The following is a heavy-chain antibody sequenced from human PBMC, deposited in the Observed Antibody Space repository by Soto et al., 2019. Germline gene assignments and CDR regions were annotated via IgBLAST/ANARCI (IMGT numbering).Heavy chain of an antibody. CDR3: AGGDGNKLGRTNYYGMEG. D-gene: IGHD2-8*01. V-gene: IGHV1-69*12. Sequence: QVQLVQSGAEVKKPGSSVKVSCKASGGSLTNYGVSWVRQAPGQGLEWMGGIIPVFGTANYAQKFQGRVTIAGDESKSNVFHDVRRLRSEETAVYYLAGGDGNKLGRTNYYGMEGWGQRANVTRSS. CDR1: GGSLTNYG. J-gene: IGHJ6*01. CDR2: IIPVFGTA.